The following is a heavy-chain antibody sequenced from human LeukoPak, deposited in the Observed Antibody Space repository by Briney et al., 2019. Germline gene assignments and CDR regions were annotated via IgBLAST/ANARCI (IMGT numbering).Heavy chain of an antibody. J-gene: IGHJ5*02. D-gene: IGHD2-15*01. Sequence: GGSLRLSCAASGFTFSSYGMNWVRQAPGKGLEWVAVISDGDRTDHADSVKGRFIISRDNSKNTLYLQMNSLRAEDTAVYYCARAPYCSGGACYSYNWFDPWGQGTLVTVSS. CDR1: GFTFSSYG. CDR3: ARAPYCSGGACYSYNWFDP. V-gene: IGHV3-66*01. CDR2: ISDGDRT.